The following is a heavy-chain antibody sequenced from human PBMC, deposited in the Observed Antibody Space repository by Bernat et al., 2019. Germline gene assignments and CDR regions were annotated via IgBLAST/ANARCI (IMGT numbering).Heavy chain of an antibody. V-gene: IGHV3-23*04. CDR1: GFTFSTYA. CDR2: ISGSGGST. CDR3: ARVSLYGAPASAMDV. D-gene: IGHD4-17*01. Sequence: EVQLVESGGGLVQPGGSLRLSCAASGFTFSTYAMGWVRQAPGKGLEWVSAISGSGGSTFSADSVKGRFTISRDNPRNTLYLQMNSLRAEDTAVYYCARVSLYGAPASAMDVWGQGTTVTVSS. J-gene: IGHJ6*02.